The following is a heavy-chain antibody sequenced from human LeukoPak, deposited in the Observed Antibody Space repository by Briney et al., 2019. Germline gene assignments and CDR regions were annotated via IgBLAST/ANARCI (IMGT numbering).Heavy chain of an antibody. CDR1: GGTLSSYY. V-gene: IGHV4-59*08. Sequence: PSETLSLTCTVSGGTLSSYYWNWIRQPPGRGLEWIGYIHSSGSTNYNPSLKSRITISVDTSKNQFSLQLSSVTAADTAVYYCTRLRGDGYNDYWGQGALVTVSS. CDR3: TRLRGDGYNDY. J-gene: IGHJ4*02. CDR2: IHSSGST. D-gene: IGHD5-24*01.